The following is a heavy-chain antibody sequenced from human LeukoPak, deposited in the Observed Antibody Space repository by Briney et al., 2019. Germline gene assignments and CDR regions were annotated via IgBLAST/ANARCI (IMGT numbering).Heavy chain of an antibody. CDR2: ISGSGGST. J-gene: IGHJ4*02. D-gene: IGHD2-15*01. CDR1: GLTFSRYW. V-gene: IGHV3-23*01. CDR3: AKDLIPRYCSGGSCYSEPFDY. Sequence: GGSLRLSCAASGLTFSRYWMHWVRQAPGRGLEWVSAISGSGGSTYYADSVKGRFTISRDNSKNTLYLQMNSLRAEDTAVYYCAKDLIPRYCSGGSCYSEPFDYWGQGTLVTVSS.